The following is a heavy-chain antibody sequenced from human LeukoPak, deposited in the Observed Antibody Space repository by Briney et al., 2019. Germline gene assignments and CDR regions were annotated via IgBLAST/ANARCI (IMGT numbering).Heavy chain of an antibody. CDR3: AGTVVVPAAPDWFDP. Sequence: GGSLKLSCAASGFTFSGSAMHWVRQASGKGLEWVGRIRSKANSYATAYAASVKGRFTISRDDSKNTAYLQMNSLRAEDTAVYYCAGTVVVPAAPDWFDPWGQGTLVTVS. CDR1: GFTFSGSA. D-gene: IGHD2-2*01. CDR2: IRSKANSYAT. J-gene: IGHJ5*02. V-gene: IGHV3-73*01.